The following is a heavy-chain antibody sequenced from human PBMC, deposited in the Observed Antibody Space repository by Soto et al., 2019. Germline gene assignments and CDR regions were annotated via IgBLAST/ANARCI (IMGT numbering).Heavy chain of an antibody. CDR1: GFTFSNYW. CDR3: ARDLNAYSGYDPSGH. D-gene: IGHD5-12*01. J-gene: IGHJ4*02. CDR2: IKQDGSEK. V-gene: IGHV3-7*01. Sequence: PGGSLRLSCAASGFTFSNYWMTWVRQAPGKGLEWVANIKQDGSEKDYVDSVKGRFTISRDNARNSLYLQMNSLRAEDTAVYYCARDLNAYSGYDPSGHWGQGTLVTVSS.